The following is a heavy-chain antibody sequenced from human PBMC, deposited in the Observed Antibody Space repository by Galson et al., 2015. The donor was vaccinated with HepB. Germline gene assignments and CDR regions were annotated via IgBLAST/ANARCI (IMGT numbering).Heavy chain of an antibody. J-gene: IGHJ6*02. D-gene: IGHD5-12*01. Sequence: SLRLSCAASGFTFSSYSMNWVRQAPGKGLEWVSSISSSSSYIYYADSVKGRFTISRDNAKNSLYLQMNSLRAEDTAVYYCARDQYMYEATRPYYYYGMDVWGQGTTVTVSS. CDR2: ISSSSSYI. CDR3: ARDQYMYEATRPYYYYGMDV. V-gene: IGHV3-21*01. CDR1: GFTFSSYS.